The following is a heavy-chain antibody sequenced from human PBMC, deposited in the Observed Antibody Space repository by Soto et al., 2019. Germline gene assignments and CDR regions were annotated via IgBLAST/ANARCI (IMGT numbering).Heavy chain of an antibody. CDR2: IFSSGDP. Sequence: QVQLQESGPGLVKPSQTLSLTCTVSGGSITSGDYYWSWIRQQPGKGLEWIGYIFSSGDPYYKTSLKSRRAMSLDTSRNQVSLTLRSVTAADTAVYYCARGHPRGSFDAFVNWSLGTGVTVSS. D-gene: IGHD3-10*01. CDR1: GGSITSGDYY. J-gene: IGHJ3*02. CDR3: ARGHPRGSFDAFVN. V-gene: IGHV4-31*03.